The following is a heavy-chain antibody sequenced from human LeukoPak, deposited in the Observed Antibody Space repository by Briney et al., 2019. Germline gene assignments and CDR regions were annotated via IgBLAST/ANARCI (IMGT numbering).Heavy chain of an antibody. CDR3: ARRVKALTEDY. Sequence: PSETLSLTCAVYGGSFSGYYWSWIRQPPGKGLEWIGEINHSGSTNYNPSLKSRVTISVDTSKNQFSLKLSSVTAADTAVYYCARRVKALTEDYWGQGTLVTVSS. CDR1: GGSFSGYY. CDR2: INHSGST. J-gene: IGHJ4*02. V-gene: IGHV4-34*01. D-gene: IGHD4/OR15-4a*01.